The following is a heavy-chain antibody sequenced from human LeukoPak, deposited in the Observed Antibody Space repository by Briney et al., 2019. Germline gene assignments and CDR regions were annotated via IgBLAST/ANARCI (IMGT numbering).Heavy chain of an antibody. Sequence: SETLSLTCTVSGGSISSYYYSWIRQPPGKGLEWIGYIYYSGSTNYNPSLKSRVTILVDTSKNQFSLKLSSVTAADTAVYYCAREGGQYYFDYWGQGTLVTVSS. CDR1: GGSISSYY. CDR2: IYYSGST. J-gene: IGHJ4*02. D-gene: IGHD1-26*01. CDR3: AREGGQYYFDY. V-gene: IGHV4-59*01.